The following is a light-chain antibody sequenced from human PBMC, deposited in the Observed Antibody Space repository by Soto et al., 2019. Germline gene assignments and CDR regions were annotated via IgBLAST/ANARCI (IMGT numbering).Light chain of an antibody. CDR2: GTS. Sequence: VLTQSPGTLSLSLGERATLSCRASERIYSAYLGWYQQKPGQAPRLLIYGTSSRATGIPDRFSGSGSGTDFTLTISRLEPEDFAVYYCQQYGNSPITFGQGTRLEIK. V-gene: IGKV3-20*01. CDR1: ERIYSAY. J-gene: IGKJ5*01. CDR3: QQYGNSPIT.